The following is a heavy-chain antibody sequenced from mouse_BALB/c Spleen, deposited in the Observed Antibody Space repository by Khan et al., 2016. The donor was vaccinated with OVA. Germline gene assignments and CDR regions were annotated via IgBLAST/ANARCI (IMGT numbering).Heavy chain of an antibody. CDR2: IWSGGNT. V-gene: IGHV2-9*02. CDR3: ARGMDY. J-gene: IGHJ4*01. Sequence: QVQLKESGPGLVAPSQSLSITCTVSGFSLTSHGVNWVRQPPGKGLEWLGVIWSGGNTNYNSALMSSMSISKDKSRSRGVLKMNSLQTDDTAMYCCARGMDYWGQGTSVTVSS. CDR1: GFSLTSHG.